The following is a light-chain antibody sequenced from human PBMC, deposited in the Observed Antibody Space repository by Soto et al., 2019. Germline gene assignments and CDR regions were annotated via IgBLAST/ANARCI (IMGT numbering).Light chain of an antibody. CDR3: QQYNTYPT. J-gene: IGKJ5*01. CDR1: QSISSW. V-gene: IGKV1-5*03. CDR2: KAS. Sequence: DIQMTQSPSTLSASVGDRVTITCRASQSISSWLAWYQQKPGKAPKLLIYKASSLDSGVPSRFSGSGSGTEFTLTISGLQPDDFATYYCQQYNTYPTFGQGTRLEIK.